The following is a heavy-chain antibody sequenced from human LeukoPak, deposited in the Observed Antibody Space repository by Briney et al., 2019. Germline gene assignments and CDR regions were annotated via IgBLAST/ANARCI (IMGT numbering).Heavy chain of an antibody. D-gene: IGHD5-12*01. J-gene: IGHJ4*02. Sequence: GGSLRLSCAASGFTFSSYAMHWVRQAPGKGLEWVAVISYDGGNKYYADSVKGRFTISRDNSKNTLYLQMNSLRAEDTAVYYCARDLLYSGYVPLDYWGQGTLVTVSS. V-gene: IGHV3-30-3*01. CDR2: ISYDGGNK. CDR1: GFTFSSYA. CDR3: ARDLLYSGYVPLDY.